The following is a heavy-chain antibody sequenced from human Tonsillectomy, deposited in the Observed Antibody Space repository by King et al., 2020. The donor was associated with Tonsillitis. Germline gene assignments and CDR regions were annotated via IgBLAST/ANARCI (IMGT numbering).Heavy chain of an antibody. CDR2: IRTAGDT. V-gene: IGHV3-13*01. CDR1: GFPFSNYD. CDR3: ARGVVPSANNNYYFYMDV. J-gene: IGHJ6*03. Sequence: VQLVESGGGLVQPGGSLRLSCAASGFPFSNYDMHWVRQATGKGLEGVSVIRTAGDTYYPDSVKGRFTISRENAKNSFYLQMSSLRAGDTAVYYCARGVVPSANNNYYFYMDVWGKGTTVTVSS. D-gene: IGHD2-2*01.